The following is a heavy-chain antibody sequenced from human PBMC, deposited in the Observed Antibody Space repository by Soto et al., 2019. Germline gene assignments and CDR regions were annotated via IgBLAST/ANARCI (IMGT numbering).Heavy chain of an antibody. CDR1: GDTFNSYT. CDR3: ATSPLFPWDFDL. Sequence: QVQLVQSGAEVKKPGSSVKVSCKTSGDTFNSYTINWVRQAPGQGLEWLGRVIPLLGTTHYTQTFQDRVTITADKTTSTVYMDLRSLTSEDPALYYCATSPLFPWDFDLWGRGTLVSVSA. V-gene: IGHV1-69*08. CDR2: VIPLLGTT. J-gene: IGHJ2*01.